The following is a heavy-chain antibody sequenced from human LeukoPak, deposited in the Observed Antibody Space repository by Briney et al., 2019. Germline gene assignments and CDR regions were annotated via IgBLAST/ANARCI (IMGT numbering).Heavy chain of an antibody. CDR1: GFTFSDYY. V-gene: IGHV3-11*04. CDR2: ISSSGSTI. J-gene: IGHJ6*03. CDR3: ARVSSSSWYGKYYYYYYMDV. D-gene: IGHD6-13*01. Sequence: GGSLRLSCAASGFTFSDYYMSWIRQAPGKGLEWVSYISSSGSTIYYADSVKGRFTISRDNAKNSLYLQMNSLRAEDTAVYYCARVSSSSWYGKYYYYYYMDVRGKGTTVTVSS.